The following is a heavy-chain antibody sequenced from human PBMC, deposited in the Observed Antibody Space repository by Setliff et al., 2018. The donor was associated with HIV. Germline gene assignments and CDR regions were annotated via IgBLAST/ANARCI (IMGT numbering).Heavy chain of an antibody. J-gene: IGHJ4*02. Sequence: SETLSLTCTVSGAPLSSYYLNWIRQSPGKGLEWIGYIYYSGSIYYNPSLKSRVTMSVDTSKNQFSLKLSSVTAVDTAVYYCAKKGNGDYHLDYWGQGTLVTVSS. CDR3: AKKGNGDYHLDY. D-gene: IGHD4-17*01. V-gene: IGHV4-59*04. CDR2: IYYSGSI. CDR1: GAPLSSYY.